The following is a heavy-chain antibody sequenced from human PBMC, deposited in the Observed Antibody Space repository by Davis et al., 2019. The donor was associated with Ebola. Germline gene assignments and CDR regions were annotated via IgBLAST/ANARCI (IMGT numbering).Heavy chain of an antibody. CDR3: AREEGYCSGGSCYSGYFDY. CDR2: IKQDGSEK. CDR1: GFTFSSYW. V-gene: IGHV3-7*01. Sequence: GGSLRLSCAASGFTFSSYWMSWVRQAPGKGLEWVANIKQDGSEKYYVDSVKGRFTISRDNAKNTLYLQMNTLRAEDTAVYYCAREEGYCSGGSCYSGYFDYWGQGTLVTVSS. J-gene: IGHJ4*02. D-gene: IGHD2-15*01.